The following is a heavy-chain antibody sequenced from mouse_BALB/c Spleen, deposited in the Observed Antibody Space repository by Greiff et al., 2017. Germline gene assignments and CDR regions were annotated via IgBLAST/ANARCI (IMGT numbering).Heavy chain of an antibody. CDR3: ARLSYYYAGAY. D-gene: IGHD1-1*01. V-gene: IGHV4-1*02. CDR2: INPDSSTI. J-gene: IGHJ3*01. CDR1: GFDFSRYW. Sequence: EVKLEESGGGLVQPGGSLKLSCAASGFDFSRYWMSWVRQAPGKGLEWIGEINPDSSTINYTPSLKDKFIISRDNAKNTLYLQMSKVRSEDTALYYCARLSYYYAGAYWGQGTLVTVSA.